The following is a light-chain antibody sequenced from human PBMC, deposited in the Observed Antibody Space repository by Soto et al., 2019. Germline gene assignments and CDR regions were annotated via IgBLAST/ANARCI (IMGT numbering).Light chain of an antibody. V-gene: IGKV1-8*01. CDR3: QQYSSYTWT. CDR2: AAS. CDR1: QGISSY. Sequence: AIRMTQSPSSLSASAGDRVTITCRASQGISSYLAWYQQKPGKAPKLLIYAASTLQSGVPSRFSGSGSGTDFTLTISCLQSEDFATYYCQQYSSYTWTCGQVTKVDIK. J-gene: IGKJ1*01.